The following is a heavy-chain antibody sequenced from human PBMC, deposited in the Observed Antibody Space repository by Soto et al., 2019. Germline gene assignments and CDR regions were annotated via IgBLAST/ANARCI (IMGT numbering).Heavy chain of an antibody. Sequence: SVKVSCKASACTFSSYAISWVRQAPGQGLEWMGRIIPIFGTSNYAQTFQGRVTITADESTRTAYMELSSLRSEDTAVYYCERAVVVTAIQNYYYGMDVWGQGTTVTVSS. CDR3: ERAVVVTAIQNYYYGMDV. CDR1: ACTFSSYA. J-gene: IGHJ6*02. D-gene: IGHD2-21*02. V-gene: IGHV1-69*13. CDR2: IIPIFGTS.